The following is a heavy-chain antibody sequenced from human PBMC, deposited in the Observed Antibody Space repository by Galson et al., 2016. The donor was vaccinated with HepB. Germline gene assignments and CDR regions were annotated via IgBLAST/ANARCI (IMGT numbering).Heavy chain of an antibody. J-gene: IGHJ6*02. D-gene: IGHD2-2*01. V-gene: IGHV3-11*06. CDR2: ITSAGSST. CDR1: GFTFSHYY. Sequence: SLRLSCAASGFTFSHYYMSWIRQAPGKGLEWVSYITSAGSSTNYADSVMGRFTISRDNARNSVFLQMDSLRADDTAVYYCARDCSSTSCFDGRNYYYGMDLWGQGTTVTVSS. CDR3: ARDCSSTSCFDGRNYYYGMDL.